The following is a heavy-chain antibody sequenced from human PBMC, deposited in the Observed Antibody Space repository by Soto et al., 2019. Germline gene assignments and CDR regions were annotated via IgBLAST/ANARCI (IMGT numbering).Heavy chain of an antibody. V-gene: IGHV3-15*07. J-gene: IGHJ6*02. Sequence: GGSLRLSCAASGFTFSNAWMNWVRQAPGKGLEWVGRIKSKTDGGTTDYAAPVKGRFTISRDDSKNTLYLQMNSLKTEDTAVYYCTTAGYSYGYSFSMNYYYGMDVWGQGTTVTVSS. CDR3: TTAGYSYGYSFSMNYYYGMDV. CDR1: GFTFSNAW. CDR2: IKSKTDGGTT. D-gene: IGHD5-18*01.